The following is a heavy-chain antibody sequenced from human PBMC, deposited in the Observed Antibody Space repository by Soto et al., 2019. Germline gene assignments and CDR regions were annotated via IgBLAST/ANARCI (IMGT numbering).Heavy chain of an antibody. V-gene: IGHV1-3*01. CDR1: GYTFTSYG. CDR3: ARDFRPIVATIIPQNNWFDP. Sequence: ASVKVSCKASGYTFTSYGISWVRQAPGQGLEWMGWINAGNGNTKYSQKFQGRVTITRDTSASTAYMELSSLRSEDTAVYYCARDFRPIVATIIPQNNWFDPWGQGTLVTSPQ. D-gene: IGHD5-12*01. J-gene: IGHJ5*02. CDR2: INAGNGNT.